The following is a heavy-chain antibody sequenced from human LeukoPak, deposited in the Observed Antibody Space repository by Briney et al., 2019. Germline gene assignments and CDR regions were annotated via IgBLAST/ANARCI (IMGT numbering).Heavy chain of an antibody. CDR2: ISGSGYST. Sequence: PGGSLRLSCAASGFTFSIYAMSWVRKAPGRGLEWVSVISGSGYSTYYADSVKGRFTVSRDNAKNSLFLQMSSLRVEDTAVYYCVREGLLLGAFDVWGQGTVVTVS. J-gene: IGHJ3*01. CDR3: VREGLLLGAFDV. D-gene: IGHD2-15*01. V-gene: IGHV3-23*01. CDR1: GFTFSIYA.